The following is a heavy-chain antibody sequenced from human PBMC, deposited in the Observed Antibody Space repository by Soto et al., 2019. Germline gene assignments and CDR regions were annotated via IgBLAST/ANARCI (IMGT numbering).Heavy chain of an antibody. CDR1: GGSVSSNTYF. J-gene: IGHJ4*02. CDR2: MHYSGST. D-gene: IGHD1-26*01. Sequence: SENLSLTCSVSGGSVSSNTYFWSWIRQPPGKGLEWIGFMHYSGSTIYNPSLKSRVIISLDTSKNHFSLNLRSVTAADAAVYYCARVVFVGVTGLPFSFDYWGQGMLVTGSS. V-gene: IGHV4-61*03. CDR3: ARVVFVGVTGLPFSFDY.